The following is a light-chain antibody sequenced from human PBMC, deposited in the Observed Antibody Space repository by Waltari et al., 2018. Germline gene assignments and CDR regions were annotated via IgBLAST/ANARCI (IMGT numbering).Light chain of an antibody. V-gene: IGKV3-20*01. CDR3: QHYVSLPVT. CDR2: HAS. Sequence: ELTQSPGTPSLSSGARATLSCRTSQRISKYLAWYQQKPGQAPRLLIYHASSRATGIPDRFSGSGSGTDFSLTISRLEPEDFAVYYCQHYVSLPVTFGQGTKVEIK. J-gene: IGKJ1*01. CDR1: QRISKY.